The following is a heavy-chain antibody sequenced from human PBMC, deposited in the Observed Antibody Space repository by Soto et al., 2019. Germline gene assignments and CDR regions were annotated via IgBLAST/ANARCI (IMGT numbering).Heavy chain of an antibody. CDR3: AKDPRYSGSHYVSFDF. D-gene: IGHD1-26*01. CDR1: GFIFSTYA. V-gene: IGHV3-23*01. CDR2: ITGSGSST. J-gene: IGHJ4*02. Sequence: GGSLRLSCAASGFIFSTYAMIWVRQAPGKGLDWVSAITGSGSSTYYADSVKGRFTISRDNSKNTLYLQMNSLRAEDTAVYYCAKDPRYSGSHYVSFDFWGQGTLVTVSS.